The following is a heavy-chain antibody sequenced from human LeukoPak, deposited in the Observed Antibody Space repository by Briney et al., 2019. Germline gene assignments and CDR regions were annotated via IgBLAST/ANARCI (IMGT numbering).Heavy chain of an antibody. CDR1: GFTFSFNS. CDR3: ARGWASSRRKAFDI. CDR2: IKRDGSGT. D-gene: IGHD3-16*01. J-gene: IGHJ3*02. Sequence: GGSLRLSCAASGFTFSFNSMHWVRQSPGKGLVWVSRIKRDGSGTTYADSVKGRVTISRDNAKSTLYLQMNSLRVEDTAVYYCARGWASSRRKAFDIWGQGTIVTVSS. V-gene: IGHV3-74*01.